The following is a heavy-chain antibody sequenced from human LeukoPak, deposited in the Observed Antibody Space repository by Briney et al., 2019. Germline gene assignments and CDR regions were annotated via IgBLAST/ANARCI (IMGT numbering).Heavy chain of an antibody. J-gene: IGHJ4*02. Sequence: GGSLRLSCAASGFTFSSYGMHWVRQAPGTGLEWVAVISYDGSNKYYADSVKGRFTISRDNSKNTLYLQMNSLRAEDTAVYYGATSGWYFVFYYWGQGTLVTVSS. CDR1: GFTFSSYG. CDR2: ISYDGSNK. D-gene: IGHD6-19*01. CDR3: ATSGWYFVFYY. V-gene: IGHV3-30*03.